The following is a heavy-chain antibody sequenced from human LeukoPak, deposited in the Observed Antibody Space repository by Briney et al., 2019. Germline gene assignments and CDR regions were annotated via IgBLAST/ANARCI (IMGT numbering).Heavy chain of an antibody. CDR3: TRENSDGPDY. CDR2: IRSKAYGGTT. CDR1: GFTFGDYA. Sequence: GGSLRLSCTASGFTFGDYAMSWVRQAPGKGLEWVGFIRSKAYGGTTEYVASVKGRFTISRDDSKSIAYLRMNSLKTEDTAVYYCTRENSDGPDYWGQGTLVTVSS. D-gene: IGHD4-23*01. V-gene: IGHV3-49*04. J-gene: IGHJ4*02.